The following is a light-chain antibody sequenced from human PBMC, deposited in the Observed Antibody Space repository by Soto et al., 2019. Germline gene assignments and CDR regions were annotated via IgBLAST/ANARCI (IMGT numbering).Light chain of an antibody. CDR2: AAS. V-gene: IGKV1-5*01. CDR3: QQYNNWPVT. J-gene: IGKJ5*01. CDR1: QSISIW. Sequence: DIQMTQSPSTLSASVGDRVTITCRASQSISIWLAWYQQKPGKAPKLLIYAASSLQSGVPSRFSGSGSGTDFTLTISSLQSEDFAVYYCQQYNNWPVTFGQGTRLEIK.